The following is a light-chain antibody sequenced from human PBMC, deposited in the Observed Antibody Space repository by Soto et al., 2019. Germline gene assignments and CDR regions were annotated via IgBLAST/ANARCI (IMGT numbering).Light chain of an antibody. CDR3: QQYETYFRYT. CDR1: QTINSK. Sequence: DIQMTQSPSTLSASVGDRVTITCRARQTINSKLAWYQKKPGQAPKLLIFDGYNLESGVPSRFSGSGSGTEFTRSIVSLQPDDFSTYYCQQYETYFRYTFGQGTKLDIK. V-gene: IGKV1-5*01. CDR2: DGY. J-gene: IGKJ2*01.